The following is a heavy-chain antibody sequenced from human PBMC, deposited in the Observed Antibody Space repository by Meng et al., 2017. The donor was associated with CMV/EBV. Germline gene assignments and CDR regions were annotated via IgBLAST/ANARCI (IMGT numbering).Heavy chain of an antibody. CDR1: GFSFSTFG. CDR2: IWHDGSNK. V-gene: IGHV3-33*06. J-gene: IGHJ6*02. D-gene: IGHD3-10*01. Sequence: GGSLRLSCAASGFSFSTFGMHWVRQAPGKGLEWVALIWHDGSNKYYADSVKGRFTISRDNSKNTLYLQMNSLRAEDTAVYYCAKENFKSSSAYYYYGMDVWGQGTTVTVSS. CDR3: AKENFKSSSAYYYYGMDV.